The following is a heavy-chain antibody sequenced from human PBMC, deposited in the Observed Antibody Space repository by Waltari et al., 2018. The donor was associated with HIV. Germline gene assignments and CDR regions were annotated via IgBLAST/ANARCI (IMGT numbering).Heavy chain of an antibody. J-gene: IGHJ4*02. V-gene: IGHV1-8*01. CDR2: MNSDSGNT. Sequence: QVQLVQSGATMTKPGASVKVSCKTSGYTFTDYDVNWVRQDTGQGLEWLGWMNSDSGNTGYAQKFKDRVNMTRETSTRILYMELTGLSHQDAAVYYCVLSRRGAVLGDHWGEGTRVTVSS. CDR3: VLSRRGAVLGDH. CDR1: GYTFTDYD. D-gene: IGHD3-16*01.